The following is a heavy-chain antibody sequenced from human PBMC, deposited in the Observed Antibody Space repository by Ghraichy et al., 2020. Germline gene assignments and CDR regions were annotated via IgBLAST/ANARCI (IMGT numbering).Heavy chain of an antibody. CDR2: TYYTSKWEN. V-gene: IGHV6-1*01. CDR3: VRTTYRNYADY. D-gene: IGHD1-14*01. CDR1: GDSVSNTGAA. J-gene: IGHJ4*02. Sequence: SETLSLTCAISGDSVSNTGAAWNWIRQSPLRGLEWLGRTYYTSKWENDYAVSVKSRITINPDTSKNQVSLHLNYVTPDDTAVYFCVRTTYRNYADYWGQGTLVTVSS.